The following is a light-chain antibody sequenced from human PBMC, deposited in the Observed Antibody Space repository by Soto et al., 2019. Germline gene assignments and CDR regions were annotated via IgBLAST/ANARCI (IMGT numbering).Light chain of an antibody. CDR2: AAS. Sequence: DMEMTQSPSSLSASVGDRVTITCRASQSISNYLNWYQHKPGKVPQLLIYAASSLQSGVPTRFSGSGSGTDFTLTINSLQPEDFATYYCHQSYGTPLTFGGGTKIEIK. CDR3: HQSYGTPLT. V-gene: IGKV1-39*01. CDR1: QSISNY. J-gene: IGKJ4*01.